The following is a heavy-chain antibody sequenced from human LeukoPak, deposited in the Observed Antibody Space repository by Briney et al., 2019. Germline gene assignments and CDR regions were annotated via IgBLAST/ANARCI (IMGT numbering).Heavy chain of an antibody. D-gene: IGHD3-22*01. CDR1: GFTFGDYA. J-gene: IGHJ4*02. CDR2: IRSKAYGGTT. V-gene: IGHV3-49*03. Sequence: GGSLRLSCTASGFTFGDYAMSWFRRAPGKGLEWVGFIRSKAYGGTTEYAASVKGRFTISRDDSKSIAYLQMNSLKTEDTAVYYCTREEVVPIEDYWGQGTLVTVSS. CDR3: TREEVVPIEDY.